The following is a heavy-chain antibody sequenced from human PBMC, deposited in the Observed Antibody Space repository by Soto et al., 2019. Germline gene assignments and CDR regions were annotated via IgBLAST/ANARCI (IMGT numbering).Heavy chain of an antibody. Sequence: EAQLLQSGGGLVPPGGSLRLSCVGSGFAFGNYPMACVRQTPGKGLQWISTISGSGGMTDYEDSVRGRFTVSIDHSKDTVHLQMTSLRADDTAVYYCAKDRTMARGIRAFDIWGQGTTVTISS. V-gene: IGHV3-23*01. CDR1: GFAFGNYP. CDR2: ISGSGGMT. J-gene: IGHJ3*02. CDR3: AKDRTMARGIRAFDI. D-gene: IGHD3-10*01.